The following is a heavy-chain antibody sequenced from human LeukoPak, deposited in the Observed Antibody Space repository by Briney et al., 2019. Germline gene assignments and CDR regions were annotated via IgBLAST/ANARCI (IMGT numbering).Heavy chain of an antibody. D-gene: IGHD2-15*01. V-gene: IGHV3-23*01. CDR1: GFSFSTYA. Sequence: GGSLRLSCAASGFSFSTYAMTWVRQAPGKGLEWVTSISGSGVTSYSADSVKGRFTISRDNSKNTLYLQMNSLRAEDTAIYYCAKDPGDIVVVVTATHFDYWGQGTLATVSS. CDR3: AKDPGDIVVVVTATHFDY. CDR2: ISGSGVTS. J-gene: IGHJ4*02.